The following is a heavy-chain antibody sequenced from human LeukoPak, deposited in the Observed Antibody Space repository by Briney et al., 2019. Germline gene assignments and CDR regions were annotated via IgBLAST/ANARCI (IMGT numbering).Heavy chain of an antibody. J-gene: IGHJ5*02. CDR2: INHSGST. CDR3: ARGPDSGSYFAWFGP. CDR1: GGSVSGYF. V-gene: IGHV4-34*01. Sequence: PSETLSLTCAVYGGSVSGYFWNWIRQPPGKGLEWIGEINHSGSTHHNPSLKSRVTISIDTSNNQISLKLSSVTAADTAVYYCARGPDSGSYFAWFGPWGQGTLVTVSS. D-gene: IGHD3-10*01.